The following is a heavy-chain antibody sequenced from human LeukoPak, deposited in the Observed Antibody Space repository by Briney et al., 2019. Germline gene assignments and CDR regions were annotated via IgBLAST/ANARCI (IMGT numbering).Heavy chain of an antibody. CDR2: ITNDGSST. CDR3: ATQQGGNPAY. Sequence: PAGGSLRLSCAASGVTFSSHCMHWVRQAPGKGLVRVSRITNDGSSTTYADSVKGRFTISRDNAKNMLYLQLNSLRAEDTAVYYYATQQGGNPAYWGQGTLVTASS. D-gene: IGHD1-14*01. CDR1: GVTFSSHC. V-gene: IGHV3-74*01. J-gene: IGHJ4*02.